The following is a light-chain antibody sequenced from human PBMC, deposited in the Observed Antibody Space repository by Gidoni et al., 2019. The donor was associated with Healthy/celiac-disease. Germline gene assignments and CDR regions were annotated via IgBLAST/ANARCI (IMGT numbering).Light chain of an antibody. CDR1: QSVSSN. Sequence: EIVMTQSPATLSVSPRERATLSCRASQSVSSNLAWYQQKPGQAPRLLIYGASTRATGIPARFSGSGSGTEFTLTISSLQSEDFAVYYCQQYNNWPPWTFXQXTKVEIK. CDR3: QQYNNWPPWT. J-gene: IGKJ1*01. CDR2: GAS. V-gene: IGKV3-15*01.